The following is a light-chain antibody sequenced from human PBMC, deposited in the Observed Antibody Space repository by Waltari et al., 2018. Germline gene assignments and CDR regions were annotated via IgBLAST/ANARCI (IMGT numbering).Light chain of an antibody. J-gene: IGKJ4*01. CDR2: KAS. V-gene: IGKV1-5*03. CDR1: QSISNW. Sequence: DIQMTQSPSTLSASVGDIVTITCRASQSISNWLAWYQHKPGRAPKLLIYKASTLERGVPSTFSGSGSGTEFTLISSSLQPDDFATYYCQQYNSYPLSFGGGTRVEIK. CDR3: QQYNSYPLS.